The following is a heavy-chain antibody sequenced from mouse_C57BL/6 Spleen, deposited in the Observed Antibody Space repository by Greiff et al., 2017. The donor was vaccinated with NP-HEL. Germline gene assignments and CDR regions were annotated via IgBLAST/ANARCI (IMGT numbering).Heavy chain of an antibody. CDR3: AREVTIHYFDY. J-gene: IGHJ2*01. D-gene: IGHD2-12*01. Sequence: EVKVVESGGGLVKPGGSLKLSCAASGFTFSSYAMSWVRQTPEKRLEWVATISDGGSYTYYPDNVKGRFTISRDNAKNNLYLQMSHLKSEDTAMYYCAREVTIHYFDYWGQGTTLTVSS. CDR2: ISDGGSYT. CDR1: GFTFSSYA. V-gene: IGHV5-4*01.